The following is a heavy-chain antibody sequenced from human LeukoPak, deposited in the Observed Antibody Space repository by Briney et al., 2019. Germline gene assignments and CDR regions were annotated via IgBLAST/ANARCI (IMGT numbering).Heavy chain of an antibody. V-gene: IGHV3-74*01. CDR3: ARGGHSAVAGTTGLDAFDI. J-gene: IGHJ3*02. Sequence: PGGSLRLSCAASGFTFDRYWMHWVRQTPGKGLVWVSRINSDGSSTSYADSVKGRFTISRDNAKNTLYLQMNSLRAEETAEYYCARGGHSAVAGTTGLDAFDIWGQGTMVTVSS. D-gene: IGHD6-19*01. CDR1: GFTFDRYW. CDR2: INSDGSST.